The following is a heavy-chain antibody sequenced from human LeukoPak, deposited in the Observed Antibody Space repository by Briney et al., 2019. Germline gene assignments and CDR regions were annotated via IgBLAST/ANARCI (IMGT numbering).Heavy chain of an antibody. CDR2: INPNSGGT. V-gene: IGHV1-2*02. D-gene: IGHD6-19*01. J-gene: IGHJ5*02. CDR3: ARVQRSGWSNWFDP. CDR1: GYTFTSYY. Sequence: ASVKVSCKASGYTFTSYYMHWVRQAPGQGLEWMGWINPNSGGTNYAQKFQGRVTMTRDTSISTAYMELSRLRSDDTAVYYCARVQRSGWSNWFDPWGQGTLVTVSS.